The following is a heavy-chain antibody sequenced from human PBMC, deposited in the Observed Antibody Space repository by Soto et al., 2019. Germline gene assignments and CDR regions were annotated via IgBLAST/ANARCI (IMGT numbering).Heavy chain of an antibody. J-gene: IGHJ4*02. Sequence: SETLSRTCSVSGCSISSGDYYWSWIRQPPGKGLEWIGYIYYSGSTYYNPSLKSRVTISVDTSKNQFSLKLSSVTAADTAVYYCATRGCSYGFVVGYRYYFHYWGQVTLFTVSP. V-gene: IGHV4-30-4*01. D-gene: IGHD5-18*01. CDR2: IYYSGST. CDR3: ATRGCSYGFVVGYRYYFHY. CDR1: GCSISSGDYY.